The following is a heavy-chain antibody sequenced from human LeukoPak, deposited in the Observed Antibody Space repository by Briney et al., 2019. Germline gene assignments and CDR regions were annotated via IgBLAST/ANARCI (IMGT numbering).Heavy chain of an antibody. D-gene: IGHD6-13*01. Sequence: PGGSLRLSCAASGFTFSSYEMNWVRQAPGKGLEWVSYISSSGSTIYYADSVKGRFTISRDNAKNSLYLQMNSLRADDTAVYYCARERGAAAGFFDYWGQGTLVTVSS. J-gene: IGHJ4*02. CDR2: ISSSGSTI. CDR1: GFTFSSYE. CDR3: ARERGAAAGFFDY. V-gene: IGHV3-48*03.